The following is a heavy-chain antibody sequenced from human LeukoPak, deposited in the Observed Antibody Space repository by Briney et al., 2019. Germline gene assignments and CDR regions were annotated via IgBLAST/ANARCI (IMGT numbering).Heavy chain of an antibody. V-gene: IGHV3-7*01. CDR2: IKQDGSEK. CDR1: GFTFSSYW. D-gene: IGHD4-17*01. J-gene: IGHJ6*03. Sequence: GGSLRLSCAASGFTFSSYWMSWVRQAPGKGLEWVANIKQDGSEKYYVDSVKGRFTISRDNAKNSLYLQMNSLRAEDTAVYYCARLPTVTTRGYYYYYYYMDVWGKGTTVTVSS. CDR3: ARLPTVTTRGYYYYYYYMDV.